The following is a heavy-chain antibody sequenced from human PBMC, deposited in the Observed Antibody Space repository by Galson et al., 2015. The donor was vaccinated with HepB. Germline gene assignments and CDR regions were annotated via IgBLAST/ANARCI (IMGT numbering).Heavy chain of an antibody. CDR1: GFTFSDAR. J-gene: IGHJ4*02. Sequence: SLRLSCAASGFTFSDARMSWVRQAPGKGLEWVGHIKSRTFGGTADYGTPVKGRFTISRDDSKHTLSLLMNSLKTEDTAVYYCTTTVRPEDFVDYWGQGSLVTVSS. V-gene: IGHV3-15*01. D-gene: IGHD1-14*01. CDR3: TTTVRPEDFVDY. CDR2: IKSRTFGGTA.